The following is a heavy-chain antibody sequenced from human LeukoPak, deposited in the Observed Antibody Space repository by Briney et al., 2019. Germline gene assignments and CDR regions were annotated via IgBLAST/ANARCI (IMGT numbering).Heavy chain of an antibody. D-gene: IGHD3-3*01. CDR3: AREVPHYDFWSGCWFDP. CDR1: GYTFTSYG. J-gene: IGHJ5*02. V-gene: IGHV1-18*01. CDR2: VSAYNGNT. Sequence: ASVTVSCKASGYTFTSYGISWVRQAPGPGLEWMGCVSAYNGNTNHAQKLQGRVTMNTDTSTSTAYMELRSLRSDDTAVYHCAREVPHYDFWSGCWFDPWGQGTLVTVSS.